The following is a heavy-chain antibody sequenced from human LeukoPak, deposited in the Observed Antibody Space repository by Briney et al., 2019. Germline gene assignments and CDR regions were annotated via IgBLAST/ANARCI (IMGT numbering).Heavy chain of an antibody. Sequence: PGGSLRLSCAASGFTFSSYWMSWVRQAPGKGLEWVANIKQDGSEKYYGDSVKGRFTISRDNSKNTLHLQMNSLRVEDTAVYYCAKEAAMVHWGQGILVTVSP. CDR1: GFTFSSYW. CDR2: IKQDGSEK. J-gene: IGHJ4*02. V-gene: IGHV3-7*01. CDR3: AKEAAMVH. D-gene: IGHD5-18*01.